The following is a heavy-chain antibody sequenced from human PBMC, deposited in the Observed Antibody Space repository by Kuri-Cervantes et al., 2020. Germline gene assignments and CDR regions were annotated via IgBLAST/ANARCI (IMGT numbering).Heavy chain of an antibody. V-gene: IGHV4-34*01. J-gene: IGHJ6*03. CDR3: ARGQDTPMWELYYMDV. CDR2: INDSGDI. CDR1: GGSFSGYR. Sequence: SQTLSLTCAVYGGSFSGYRWNWIRQPPGRGLEWIGEINDSGDINYDPSLWSRVTISVDTSKNQFSLKLSSVTAADTAVYYCARGQDTPMWELYYMDVWGKGTTVTVSS. D-gene: IGHD5-18*01.